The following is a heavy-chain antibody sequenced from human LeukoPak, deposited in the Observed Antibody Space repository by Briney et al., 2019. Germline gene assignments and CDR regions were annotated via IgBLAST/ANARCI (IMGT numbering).Heavy chain of an antibody. Sequence: SETLSLTCNVYGGSFSGYYWTWIRQPPGRGLEWIGEINHSGSSNYNASLKRRVTISIDTSKNQFSLKLTSVTAADTAFYYCARHKAYSTSSGIDSWGQGTLVTVSS. J-gene: IGHJ4*02. V-gene: IGHV4-34*01. CDR1: GGSFSGYY. D-gene: IGHD4-11*01. CDR2: INHSGSS. CDR3: ARHKAYSTSSGIDS.